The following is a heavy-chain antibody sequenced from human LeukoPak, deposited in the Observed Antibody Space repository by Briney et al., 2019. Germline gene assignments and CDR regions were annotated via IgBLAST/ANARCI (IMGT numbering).Heavy chain of an antibody. D-gene: IGHD6-19*01. J-gene: IGHJ6*02. Sequence: ASVKVSCKASGYTFTSYAMSWVRQAPGQGLEWMGWINTNTGNPTYAQGFTGRFVFSLDTSVSTAYLQISSLKAEDTAVYYCAREVRYSSGWAAFYYSYGMDVWGQGTTVTVSS. CDR1: GYTFTSYA. V-gene: IGHV7-4-1*02. CDR3: AREVRYSSGWAAFYYSYGMDV. CDR2: INTNTGNP.